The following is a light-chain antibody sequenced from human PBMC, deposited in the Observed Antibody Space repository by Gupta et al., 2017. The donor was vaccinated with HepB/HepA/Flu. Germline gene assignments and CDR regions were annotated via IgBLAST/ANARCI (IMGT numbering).Light chain of an antibody. V-gene: IGLV1-40*01. J-gene: IGLJ2*01. CDR1: SSNIGGDYD. CDR3: HSYESSTRGVVV. CDR2: GNS. Sequence: QSLLTQPPSVSGAPAQRVTISCTGSSSNIGGDYDVHWYQQFPGKDPKLLSEGNSNRPSGVPPRCSVDTKGTSAYLVMNARQGENKAKESGHSYESSTRGVVVFGGGTKLTVL.